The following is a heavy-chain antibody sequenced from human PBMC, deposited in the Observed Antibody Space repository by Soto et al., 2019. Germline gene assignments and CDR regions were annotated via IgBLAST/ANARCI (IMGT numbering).Heavy chain of an antibody. D-gene: IGHD2-8*01. V-gene: IGHV4-31*03. Sequence: SETLSLTCTVSGGSISSGGYYWNWIRQHPGKGLEWIGYIYYSGITYYNPSLKSRIAINPDTSKNQFSLHLNSVTPEDTAVYSCARATHGAHWFDPWGQGALVTVSS. CDR2: IYYSGIT. J-gene: IGHJ5*02. CDR1: GGSISSGGYY. CDR3: ARATHGAHWFDP.